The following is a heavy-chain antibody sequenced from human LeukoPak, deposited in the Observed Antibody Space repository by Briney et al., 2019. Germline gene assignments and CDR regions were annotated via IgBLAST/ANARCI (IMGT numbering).Heavy chain of an antibody. CDR2: IYSGGST. CDR3: ARDRRYCSGSTCYSGIDF. D-gene: IGHD2-15*01. CDR1: GFTVTSNY. Sequence: TGGSLRLSCAVSGFTVTSNYMTWVRQAPGKGLEWVSVIYSGGSTYYADSVKGRFTISRGNSKNTVYLQMKTLRAEDTAVYYCARDRRYCSGSTCYSGIDFWGQGTLVSVSS. V-gene: IGHV3-53*01. J-gene: IGHJ4*02.